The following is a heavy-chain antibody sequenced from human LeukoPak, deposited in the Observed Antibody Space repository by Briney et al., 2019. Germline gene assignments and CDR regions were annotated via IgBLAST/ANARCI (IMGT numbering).Heavy chain of an antibody. CDR3: AKGDDSSGYAVDF. Sequence: GGSLRLSCAASGFTVSSNYMSWVRQAPGKGLEWDSVIYSGGTTYYADSVKGRFTISRDNSKNTLYLQMNSLRAEDTAVYYCAKGDDSSGYAVDFWGQGTLVTVSS. CDR2: IYSGGTT. D-gene: IGHD3-22*01. J-gene: IGHJ4*02. CDR1: GFTVSSNY. V-gene: IGHV3-66*01.